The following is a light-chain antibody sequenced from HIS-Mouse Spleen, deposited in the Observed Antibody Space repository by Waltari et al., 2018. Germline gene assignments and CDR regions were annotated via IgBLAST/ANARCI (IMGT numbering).Light chain of an antibody. CDR3: CSYAGSSTWV. CDR2: EGS. Sequence: QSALTQPASVSGSHGQSHTIPCPGPSSDVGSYNLVSWYQQHPGKAPKLMIYEGSKRPSGVSNRFSGSKSGNTASLTISGLQAEDEADYYCCSYAGSSTWVFGGGTKLTVL. J-gene: IGLJ3*02. V-gene: IGLV2-23*01. CDR1: SSDVGSYNL.